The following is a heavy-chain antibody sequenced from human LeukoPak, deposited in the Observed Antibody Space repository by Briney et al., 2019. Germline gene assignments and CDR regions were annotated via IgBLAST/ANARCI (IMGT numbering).Heavy chain of an antibody. CDR3: ARDSGGMATPFDY. Sequence: ASVKVSCKASGYTFTGYYMHWVRQAPGQGLEWMGRINPNSGGTNYAQKFQGRVTMTRDTSISTAYMELSRLRSDDTAVYYCARDSGGMATPFDYWGQGTLVTVSS. D-gene: IGHD5-24*01. J-gene: IGHJ4*02. CDR1: GYTFTGYY. CDR2: INPNSGGT. V-gene: IGHV1-2*06.